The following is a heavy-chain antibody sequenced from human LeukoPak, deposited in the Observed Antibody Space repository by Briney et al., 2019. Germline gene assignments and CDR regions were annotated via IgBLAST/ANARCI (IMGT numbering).Heavy chain of an antibody. CDR1: GGSISSYY. Sequence: SETLSLTCTVSGGSISSYYWSWIRQPPGKGLEWIGYIYYSGSTNYNPSLKSRVTISVDTSKNQFSLKLSSVTAADTAVYYCARLSGYSSGHYYSDYWGHGTLVTVSS. CDR2: IYYSGST. D-gene: IGHD3-22*01. V-gene: IGHV4-59*01. J-gene: IGHJ4*01. CDR3: ARLSGYSSGHYYSDY.